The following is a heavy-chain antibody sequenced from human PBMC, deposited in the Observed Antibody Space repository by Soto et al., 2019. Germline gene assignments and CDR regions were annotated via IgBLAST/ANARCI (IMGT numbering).Heavy chain of an antibody. CDR2: INRDGSEK. D-gene: IGHD3-22*01. J-gene: IGHJ4*02. CDR3: AMDTEGSGSYYYFDN. Sequence: LXVSMRLSCVVSGFTFSIECMSCVGHAPGKGLQWVANINRDGSEKYYVDSLKGRFTISRDNAENSLYLEMNTLRAEDTAVYYCAMDTEGSGSYYYFDNWGQGTLLTVSS. CDR1: GFTFSIEC. V-gene: IGHV3-7*03.